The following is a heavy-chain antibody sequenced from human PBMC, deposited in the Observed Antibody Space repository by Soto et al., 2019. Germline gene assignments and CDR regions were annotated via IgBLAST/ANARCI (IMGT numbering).Heavy chain of an antibody. D-gene: IGHD4-17*01. Sequence: QVQLVESGGGVVQPGRSLRLSCAASGFTFSSYAMHWVRQAPCKGLERVAVISYDASNKYYADAVKGRFTISRDNSTNTLYLQMNSLRAEDTAVYYCARDSNGDYDEYYFDYWGQGTLLTVSS. CDR2: ISYDASNK. V-gene: IGHV3-30-3*01. CDR1: GFTFSSYA. J-gene: IGHJ4*02. CDR3: ARDSNGDYDEYYFDY.